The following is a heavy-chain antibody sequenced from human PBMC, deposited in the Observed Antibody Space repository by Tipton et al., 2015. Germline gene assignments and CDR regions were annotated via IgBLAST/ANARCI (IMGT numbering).Heavy chain of an antibody. V-gene: IGHV3-21*01. J-gene: IGHJ3*02. CDR3: ARDRHSSAWHRAFHI. CDR1: GFTFSNYI. CDR2: ISSTSSYI. D-gene: IGHD6-19*01. Sequence: GSLRLSCAASGFTFSNYIMNWVRQAPGKGLEWVSSISSTSSYIYYADSVKGRVTISRDNAQNSLFLQMNSLRADDTGVYYCARDRHSSAWHRAFHIRGQGTMVTVS.